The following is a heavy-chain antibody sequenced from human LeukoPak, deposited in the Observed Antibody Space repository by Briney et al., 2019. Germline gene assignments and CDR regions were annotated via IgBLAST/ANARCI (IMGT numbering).Heavy chain of an antibody. J-gene: IGHJ3*02. Sequence: ASVKVSCKASGYTFTSYGISWVRQAPGQGLEWMGWISAYNGNTNYAQKLQGRVTMTTDTSTSTAYMKLRSLRSDDTAVYCCARHGYQLLFSRAVAFDIWGQGTMVTVSS. D-gene: IGHD2-2*01. CDR3: ARHGYQLLFSRAVAFDI. V-gene: IGHV1-18*01. CDR1: GYTFTSYG. CDR2: ISAYNGNT.